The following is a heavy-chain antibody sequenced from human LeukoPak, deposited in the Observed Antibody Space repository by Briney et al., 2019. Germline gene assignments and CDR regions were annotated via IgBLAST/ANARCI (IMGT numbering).Heavy chain of an antibody. CDR3: ARGARYSSSWYAPLDY. CDR1: GFTFSSYA. V-gene: IGHV3-30-3*01. D-gene: IGHD6-13*01. CDR2: ISYDGSNK. Sequence: GPLRLSCAASGFTFSSYATHWVRQAPGKGLEWVAVISYDGSNKYYADSVKGRFTISRDNSKNTLYLQMNSLRAEDTAVYYCARGARYSSSWYAPLDYWGQGTLVTVSS. J-gene: IGHJ4*02.